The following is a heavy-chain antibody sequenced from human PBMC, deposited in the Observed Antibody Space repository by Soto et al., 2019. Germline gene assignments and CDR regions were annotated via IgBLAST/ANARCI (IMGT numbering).Heavy chain of an antibody. V-gene: IGHV3-15*01. CDR2: IKSKTDGGTT. J-gene: IGHJ4*02. CDR3: TTGDITMEEYYFDY. D-gene: IGHD3-10*01. Sequence: GGSLRLSCAASGFTFSNAWMSWVRQAPGKGLEWVGRIKSKTDGGTTDYAAPVKGRFTISRDDSKNTLYLQMNSLKTEDTAVYYCTTGDITMEEYYFDYWGQGTLVTVAS. CDR1: GFTFSNAW.